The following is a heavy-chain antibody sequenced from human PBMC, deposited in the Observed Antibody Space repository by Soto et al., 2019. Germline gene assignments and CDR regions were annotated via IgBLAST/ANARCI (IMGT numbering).Heavy chain of an antibody. CDR3: ASSYYYDSSGYYNTPQWYFDL. Sequence: QVQLVQSGAEVKKPGASVKVSCKASGYTFTSYYMHWVRQAPGQGLEWMGIINPSGGSTSYAQKFKGRVTMTRDTSTSTVYMELSSLRSEDTAVYYCASSYYYDSSGYYNTPQWYFDLWGRGTLVTVSS. CDR2: INPSGGST. J-gene: IGHJ2*01. V-gene: IGHV1-46*01. D-gene: IGHD3-22*01. CDR1: GYTFTSYY.